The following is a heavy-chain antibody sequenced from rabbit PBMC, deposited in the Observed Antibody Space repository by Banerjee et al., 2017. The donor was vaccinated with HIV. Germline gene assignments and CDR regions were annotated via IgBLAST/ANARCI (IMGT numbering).Heavy chain of an antibody. CDR2: IYAGSSGST. D-gene: IGHD4-1*01. Sequence: QSLEESGGDLVKPGASLTLTCTASGFSFSSSYYIWWVRQAPGKGLEWIACIYAGSSGSTYYASWAKGRFTISKTSSTTVTLQMTSLTAADTATYFCARDLAGVTGWNFGLWGPGTLVTVS. V-gene: IGHV1S40*01. CDR1: GFSFSSSYY. CDR3: ARDLAGVTGWNFGL. J-gene: IGHJ4*01.